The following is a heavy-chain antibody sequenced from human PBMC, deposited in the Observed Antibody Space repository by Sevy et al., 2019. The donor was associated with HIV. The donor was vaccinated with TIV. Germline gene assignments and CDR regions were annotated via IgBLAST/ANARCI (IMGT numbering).Heavy chain of an antibody. D-gene: IGHD2-2*01. J-gene: IGHJ6*02. CDR3: ARDCNSASCLWGLDV. V-gene: IGHV3-7*03. CDR2: IKRDASEK. CDR1: GFTFSSYN. Sequence: GGSLRLSCAASGFTFSSYNMNWVRQAPGKGLEWVANIKRDASEKYYVGSVKGRFTISRDNAKESLYLQMKSLRAEDTAVYYCARDCNSASCLWGLDVWGQGTTVTVSS.